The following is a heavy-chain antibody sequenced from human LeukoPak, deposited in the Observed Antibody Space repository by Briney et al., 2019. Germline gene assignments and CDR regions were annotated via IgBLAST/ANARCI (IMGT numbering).Heavy chain of an antibody. CDR3: ARVRRPDAFDI. J-gene: IGHJ3*02. CDR2: IYYSGST. Sequence: SETLSLTCTVSGGSISSYYWSWIRQPPGKGLEWIGFIYYSGSTNYNPSLKSRVTISVDTSKNQFSLKLSSVTAADTAVYYCARVRRPDAFDIWGQGTMVTVSS. V-gene: IGHV4-59*01. CDR1: GGSISSYY.